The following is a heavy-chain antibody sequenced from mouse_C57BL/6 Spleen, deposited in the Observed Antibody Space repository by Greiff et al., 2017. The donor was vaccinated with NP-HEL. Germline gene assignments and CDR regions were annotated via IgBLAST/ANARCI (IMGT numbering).Heavy chain of an antibody. J-gene: IGHJ4*01. V-gene: IGHV1-63*01. CDR3: ARGNYYGSSYVSMDY. CDR2: IYPGGGYT. D-gene: IGHD1-1*01. CDR1: GYTFTNYW. Sequence: QVQLQQSGAELVRPGTSVKMSCKASGYTFTNYWIGWAKQRPGHGLEWIGDIYPGGGYTNYNEKFKGKATLTADKSSSTAYMQFSSLTSEDSAIYYCARGNYYGSSYVSMDYWGQGTSVTVSS.